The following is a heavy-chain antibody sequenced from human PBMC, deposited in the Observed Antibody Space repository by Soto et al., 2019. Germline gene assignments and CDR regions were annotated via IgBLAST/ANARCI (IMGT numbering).Heavy chain of an antibody. V-gene: IGHV4-34*01. CDR1: GGSFSGYY. J-gene: IGHJ6*02. CDR3: ARAGPYYYFYGMAV. Sequence: PSETLSITCAVYGGSFSGYYWSWFRQPPGKGLEWIGEINHSGSTNYNPSLKSRVTISVDTSKNQFSLKLSSVTAADTAVYYCARAGPYYYFYGMAVWGQGPTVT. CDR2: INHSGST.